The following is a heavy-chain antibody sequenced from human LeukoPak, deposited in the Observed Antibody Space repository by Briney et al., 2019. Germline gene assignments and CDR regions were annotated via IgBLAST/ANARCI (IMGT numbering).Heavy chain of an antibody. Sequence: GGSLRLSCTASGFTFSSYVMHWVRQAPGKGLEWVAFILYDASNKYYADSVKGRFTISRDSAKNSVYLQMISLRAEDTALYYCARGLMGGWPHFDYWGQGTLVTVSS. CDR3: ARGLMGGWPHFDY. CDR1: GFTFSSYV. CDR2: ILYDASNK. J-gene: IGHJ4*02. V-gene: IGHV3-30*02. D-gene: IGHD2-8*01.